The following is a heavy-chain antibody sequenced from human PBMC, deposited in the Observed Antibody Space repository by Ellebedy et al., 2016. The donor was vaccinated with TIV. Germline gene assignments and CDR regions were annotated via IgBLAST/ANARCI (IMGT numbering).Heavy chain of an antibody. CDR1: GDSISRSSSY. CDR2: IYYSGST. V-gene: IGHV4-39*01. D-gene: IGHD3-10*01. CDR3: ARWFGELLYVRWFDP. J-gene: IGHJ5*02. Sequence: SETLSLTCTVSGDSISRSSSYWGWIRQPPGKGLEWIGSIYYSGSTDYNPSLKSRVTISADTSKNESSLRLSSVTAADTAVYYCARWFGELLYVRWFDPWGQGTLVTVSS.